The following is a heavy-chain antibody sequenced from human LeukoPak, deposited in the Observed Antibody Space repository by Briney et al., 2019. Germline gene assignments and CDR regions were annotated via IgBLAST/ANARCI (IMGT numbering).Heavy chain of an antibody. D-gene: IGHD3-10*01. J-gene: IGHJ6*03. CDR2: ITGSGTT. CDR3: AKDFGTSVDNYYYYMDV. CDR1: GFTFSNYG. V-gene: IGHV3-23*01. Sequence: GGSLRLSCAASGFTFSNYGMNWVRQAPGKGLEWVSGITGSGTTYYADSVKGRFTISRDNSKNTLYLQMNSLRAEDTAVYYCAKDFGTSVDNYYYYMDVWGKGTTVTISS.